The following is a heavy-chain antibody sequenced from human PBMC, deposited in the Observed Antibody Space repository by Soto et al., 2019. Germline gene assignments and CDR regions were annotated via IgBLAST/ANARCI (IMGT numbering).Heavy chain of an antibody. Sequence: WTWIRQSPGKGLEWIGDINHSGRVNYSPSLKSRVTISLDTSKNQFSLTLSAVTAADTAMDYCSTRAYDTNGYYRFDHWGQGTLVTVSS. CDR3: STRAYDTNGYYRFDH. CDR2: INHSGRV. V-gene: IGHV4-34*01. D-gene: IGHD3-22*01. J-gene: IGHJ5*01.